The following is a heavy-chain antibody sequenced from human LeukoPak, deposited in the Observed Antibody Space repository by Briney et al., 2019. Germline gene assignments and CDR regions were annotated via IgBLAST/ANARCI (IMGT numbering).Heavy chain of an antibody. Sequence: ASVKVSCKASGYTFTSYDIHWVRQATGQGLEWMGWMNPNSGNTGYAQKFQGRVTMTRNTSISTAYMELSSLRSEDTAVYYCASRNCSGGSCYSYTGRFDPWGQGTLVTVSS. CDR3: ASRNCSGGSCYSYTGRFDP. D-gene: IGHD2-15*01. V-gene: IGHV1-8*01. J-gene: IGHJ5*02. CDR1: GYTFTSYD. CDR2: MNPNSGNT.